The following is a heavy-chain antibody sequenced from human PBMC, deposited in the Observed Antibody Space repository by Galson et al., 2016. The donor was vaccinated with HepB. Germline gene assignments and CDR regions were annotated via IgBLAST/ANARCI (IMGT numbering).Heavy chain of an antibody. CDR2: VSGNGGTI. CDR1: GFSFSSYA. D-gene: IGHD5-24*01. J-gene: IGHJ4*02. V-gene: IGHV3-23*01. Sequence: SLRLSCAASGFSFSSYAMSWVRQAPGKGLEWVAVVSGNGGTIYYSDSVKGRFTISRDNSKNTLYLQMNSLRAEDTATYYCAKEMRWLKLGLDYWGQGTRVTISS. CDR3: AKEMRWLKLGLDY.